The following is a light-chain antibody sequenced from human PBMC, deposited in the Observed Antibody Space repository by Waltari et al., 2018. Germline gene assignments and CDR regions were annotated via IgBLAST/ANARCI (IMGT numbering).Light chain of an antibody. CDR1: SSYVGGYNY. CDR2: DVS. J-gene: IGLJ2*01. CDR3: CSYAGSSTLV. V-gene: IGLV2-23*02. Sequence: PGQSITISCPGTSSYVGGYNYVSWYQPHPGKAPKPMIYDVSKRPSGVSNRFSGSKSGNTASLTISGLQAEDEADYYCCSYAGSSTLVFGGGTKLTVL.